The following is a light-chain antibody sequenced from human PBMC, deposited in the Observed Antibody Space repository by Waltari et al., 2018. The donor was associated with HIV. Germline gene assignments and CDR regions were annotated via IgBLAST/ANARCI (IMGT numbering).Light chain of an antibody. CDR1: SSDVDYYNY. CDR3: SSYTSSSWV. CDR2: DVT. J-gene: IGLJ3*02. Sequence: QSALTQPASVSGSPGQSITISSTGISSDVDYYNYDCWYQQHPGKAPKLMIYDVTHRPSGVSNRFSGSKSGNTASLTISGLQAEDEADYYCSSYTSSSWVFGGGTKLTVL. V-gene: IGLV2-14*03.